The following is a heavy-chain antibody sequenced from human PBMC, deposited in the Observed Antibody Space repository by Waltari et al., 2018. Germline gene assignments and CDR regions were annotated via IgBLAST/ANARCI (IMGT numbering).Heavy chain of an antibody. CDR3: ARQQLATFDY. D-gene: IGHD6-13*01. V-gene: IGHV4-61*02. Sequence: QVQLQESGPGLVKPSQTLSLTCTVSGGSISSGSYYWSWIRQPAGKGLEWIGRIYTSGSTNYNPPLKSRVTISVDTSKNQFSLKLSSVTAADTAVYYCARQQLATFDYWGQGTLVTVSS. J-gene: IGHJ4*02. CDR1: GGSISSGSYY. CDR2: IYTSGST.